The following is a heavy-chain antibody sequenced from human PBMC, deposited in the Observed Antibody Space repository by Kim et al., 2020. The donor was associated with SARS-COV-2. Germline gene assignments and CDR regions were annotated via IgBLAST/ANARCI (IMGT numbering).Heavy chain of an antibody. D-gene: IGHD3-10*01. J-gene: IGHJ5*02. CDR2: MNPNSGNT. V-gene: IGHV1-8*01. Sequence: ASVKVSCKASGYTFTSYDINWVRQATGQGLEWMGWMNPNSGNTGYAQKFQGRVTMTRNTSISTAYMELSSLRSEDTAVYYCARGGTTVWFGDPPEDWFDPWGQGTLVTVSS. CDR3: ARGGTTVWFGDPPEDWFDP. CDR1: GYTFTSYD.